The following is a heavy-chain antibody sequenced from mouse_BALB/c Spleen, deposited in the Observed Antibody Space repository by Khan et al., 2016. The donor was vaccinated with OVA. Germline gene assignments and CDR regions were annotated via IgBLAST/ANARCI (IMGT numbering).Heavy chain of an antibody. CDR3: ALIYHYGSGFDD. D-gene: IGHD1-1*01. CDR1: GYSFTDYN. Sequence: EVQLQQSGPELVKPGASVKVSCKASGYSFTDYNMFWVKQSLGKTLEWIGYIDPYTGGTNYNQKFMGRATLTVDKSSSTAFMHLNSLTSGDSAVYYCALIYHYGSGFDDWGQGTTLTVSS. J-gene: IGHJ2*01. V-gene: IGHV1S135*01. CDR2: IDPYTGGT.